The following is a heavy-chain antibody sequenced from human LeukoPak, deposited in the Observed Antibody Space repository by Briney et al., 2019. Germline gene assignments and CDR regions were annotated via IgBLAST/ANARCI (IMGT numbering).Heavy chain of an antibody. CDR2: INHSGST. J-gene: IGHJ5*02. D-gene: IGHD3-16*02. CDR1: GGSFSGYY. Sequence: SETLSLTCAVYGGSFSGYYWSWIRQPPGKGLEWIGEINHSGSTNYNPSLKSRVTISVDTSKNQFSLKLSSVTAADTAVYYCARGIQYYDYVWGSYRPNWFDPWGQGTLVTVSS. V-gene: IGHV4-34*01. CDR3: ARGIQYYDYVWGSYRPNWFDP.